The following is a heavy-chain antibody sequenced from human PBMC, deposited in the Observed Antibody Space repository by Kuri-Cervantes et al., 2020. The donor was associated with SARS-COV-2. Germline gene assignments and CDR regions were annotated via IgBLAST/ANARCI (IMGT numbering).Heavy chain of an antibody. CDR1: GYTFTSYG. D-gene: IGHD4-11*01. Sequence: VKVSCKASGYTFTSYGISWVRQAPGQGLEWMGWISAYNGNTNYAQKFQGRVTVTTDISTNTAYMELRSLRSDDTAVYFCAKTRSYYYYMDVWGQGTTVTVSS. V-gene: IGHV1-18*01. CDR2: ISAYNGNT. CDR3: AKTRSYYYYMDV. J-gene: IGHJ6*02.